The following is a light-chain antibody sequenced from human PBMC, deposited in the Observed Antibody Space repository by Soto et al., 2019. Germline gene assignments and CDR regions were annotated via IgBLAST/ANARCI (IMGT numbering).Light chain of an antibody. Sequence: DIQMTQSPSSLSASVGYRVTITCRASQNVNNFLNWYQRKPGKAPDLLIYGASRLQIGVPSRFTGSGSETDFTLTISSLQPEHFATYFCQQSFSFPRTFGQGTRLEIK. J-gene: IGKJ5*01. CDR3: QQSFSFPRT. V-gene: IGKV1-39*01. CDR2: GAS. CDR1: QNVNNF.